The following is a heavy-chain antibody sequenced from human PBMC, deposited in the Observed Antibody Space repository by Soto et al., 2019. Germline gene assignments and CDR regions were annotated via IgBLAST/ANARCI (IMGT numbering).Heavy chain of an antibody. D-gene: IGHD3-9*01. CDR3: ARGPDDLTGYSWFDP. V-gene: IGHV1-8*01. J-gene: IGHJ5*02. CDR2: MNPNSGNT. CDR1: GYTFTSYD. Sequence: SVKVSCKASGYTFTSYDINWVRQATGQGLEWMGWMNPNSGNTGYAQKFQGRVTMTRNTSISTAYMELSSLRSEDTAVYYCARGPDDLTGYSWFDPWGQGTLVTVSS.